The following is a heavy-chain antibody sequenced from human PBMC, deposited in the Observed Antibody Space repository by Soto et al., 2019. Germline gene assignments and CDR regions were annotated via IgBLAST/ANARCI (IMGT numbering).Heavy chain of an antibody. Sequence: QVQLVQSGAEVQKPGSSVKVSCKASGGTFSSYTISWVRQAPGQGLEWMGRIIPILGIANYAQKFQGRVTITADKSTSTAYMELSSLRSEDTAVYYCAREGIAARPYNWFDPWGQGTLVTVSS. CDR3: AREGIAARPYNWFDP. D-gene: IGHD6-6*01. J-gene: IGHJ5*02. CDR2: IIPILGIA. V-gene: IGHV1-69*02. CDR1: GGTFSSYT.